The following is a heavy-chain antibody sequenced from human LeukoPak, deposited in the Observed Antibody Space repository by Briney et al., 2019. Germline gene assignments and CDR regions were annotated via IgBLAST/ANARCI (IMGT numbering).Heavy chain of an antibody. Sequence: ASVKVSCKASGFTFTSSAVQWVRQARGQRLEWIGWIVVGSGNTNYAQKFQERVTITRDMSTSTAYMELSSLRSEDTAVYYCAVAPSYCGGDCFLDYWGRGTLVTVSS. CDR2: IVVGSGNT. CDR3: AVAPSYCGGDCFLDY. D-gene: IGHD2-21*01. J-gene: IGHJ4*02. CDR1: GFTFTSSA. V-gene: IGHV1-58*01.